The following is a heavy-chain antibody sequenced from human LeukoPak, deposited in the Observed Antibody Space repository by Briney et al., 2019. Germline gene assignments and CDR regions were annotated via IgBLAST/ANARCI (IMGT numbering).Heavy chain of an antibody. D-gene: IGHD3-16*01. CDR3: AREAPVWAQPYFDY. Sequence: GGSLRLSCAASGFTFSSYSMNWVRQAPGKGLEWVSSISSSGSYIYYADSVKGRFTISRDNAKNSLYLQMNSLRAEDTAVYYCAREAPVWAQPYFDYWGQGTLVTVSS. CDR2: ISSSGSYI. CDR1: GFTFSSYS. J-gene: IGHJ4*02. V-gene: IGHV3-21*01.